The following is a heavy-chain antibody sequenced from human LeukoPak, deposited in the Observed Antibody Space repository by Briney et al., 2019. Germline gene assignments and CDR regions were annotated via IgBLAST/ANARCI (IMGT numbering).Heavy chain of an antibody. D-gene: IGHD5-18*01. Sequence: PSESLSLTCTVSGGSISSSSAYWGWIRQPPGKGLEWIGSIYYSKNTYYNPSLKSRVTISADTSKNQFSLTLGSVSATDTAVYYCVSPRGFSYGYFDYWGQGTLVTVSS. CDR1: GGSISSSSAY. CDR2: IYYSKNT. CDR3: VSPRGFSYGYFDY. V-gene: IGHV4-39*01. J-gene: IGHJ4*02.